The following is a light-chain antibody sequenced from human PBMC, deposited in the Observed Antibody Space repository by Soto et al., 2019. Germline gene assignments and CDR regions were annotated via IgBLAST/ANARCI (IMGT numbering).Light chain of an antibody. CDR2: EVN. CDR3: SSYASTSTAV. J-gene: IGLJ1*01. V-gene: IGLV2-14*01. Sequence: QSALTQPASVSGSPGQSITISCTGTSSDVGAYNYVSWYQQHPGKAPQLMIYEVNYRPSGVSNRFSGSKSGITASLTISGLQAEDDADYYCSSYASTSTAVFGTGTKLTVL. CDR1: SSDVGAYNY.